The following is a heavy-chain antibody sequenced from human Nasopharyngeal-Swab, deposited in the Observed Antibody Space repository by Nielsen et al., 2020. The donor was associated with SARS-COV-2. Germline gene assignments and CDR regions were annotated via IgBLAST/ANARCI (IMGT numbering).Heavy chain of an antibody. CDR1: GGSISSYY. V-gene: IGHV4-59*01. CDR3: ARGDYDFWSGYSGPYYYYYMDV. CDR2: IYYSGST. J-gene: IGHJ6*03. D-gene: IGHD3-3*01. Sequence: SETLSLTCTVPGGSISSYYWSWIRQPPGKGLEWIGYIYYSGSTNYNPSLKSRVTISVDTSKNQFSLKLSSVTAADTAVYYCARGDYDFWSGYSGPYYYYYMDVWGKGTTVTVSS.